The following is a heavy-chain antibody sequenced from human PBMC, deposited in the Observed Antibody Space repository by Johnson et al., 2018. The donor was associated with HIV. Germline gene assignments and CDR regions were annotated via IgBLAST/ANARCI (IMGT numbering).Heavy chain of an antibody. CDR2: IRYDGSNK. CDR3: AKDYYGSGSKHDAFDI. V-gene: IGHV3-30*02. Sequence: VQLVESGGGVVQPGGSLRLSCAASGFTFSSYGMHWVRQAPGKGLEWVAFIRYDGSNKYYADSVKGRFNISRDNSKNTLYLQMNSLRAEDTAVYYCAKDYYGSGSKHDAFDIWGQGTMVTVSS. CDR1: GFTFSSYG. J-gene: IGHJ3*02. D-gene: IGHD3-10*01.